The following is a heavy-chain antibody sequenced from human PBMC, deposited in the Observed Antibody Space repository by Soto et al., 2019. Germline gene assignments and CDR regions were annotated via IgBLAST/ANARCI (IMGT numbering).Heavy chain of an antibody. J-gene: IGHJ6*02. CDR1: GFTFSGSA. V-gene: IGHV3-73*01. CDR2: IRSKANSYAT. D-gene: IGHD1-26*01. CDR3: TRPYHSGSYYSYYGMDV. Sequence: GGSLRLSCAASGFTFSGSAMHWVRQASGKGLEWVGRIRSKANSYATAYAASVKGRFTISRDDSKNTAYLQMNSLKTEDTAVYYCTRPYHSGSYYSYYGMDVWGQGTTVTVSS.